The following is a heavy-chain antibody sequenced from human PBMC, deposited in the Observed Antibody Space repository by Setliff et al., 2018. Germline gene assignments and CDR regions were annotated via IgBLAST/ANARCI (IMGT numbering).Heavy chain of an antibody. Sequence: EASVKVSCKASGGTFSSYAISWVRQAPGQGLEWMGWISAYNGNTNYAQKLQGRVTMTTDTSTSTAYMELRSLRSDDTAVYYCARVLFHCSSTSCYLDAFDIWGQGTMVTVSS. CDR2: ISAYNGNT. CDR3: ARVLFHCSSTSCYLDAFDI. J-gene: IGHJ3*02. V-gene: IGHV1-18*01. CDR1: GGTFSSYA. D-gene: IGHD2-2*01.